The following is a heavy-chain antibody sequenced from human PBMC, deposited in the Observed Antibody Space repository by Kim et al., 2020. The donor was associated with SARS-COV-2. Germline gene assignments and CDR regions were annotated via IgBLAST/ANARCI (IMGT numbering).Heavy chain of an antibody. CDR1: GGTFSSYA. CDR2: IIPIFGTA. CDR3: ARDLYYYDSSDPGYYYYGMDV. V-gene: IGHV1-69*13. Sequence: SVKVSCKASGGTFSSYAISWVRQAPGQWLEWMGGIIPIFGTANYAQKFQGRVTITADESTSTAYMELSSLRSEDTAVYYCARDLYYYDSSDPGYYYYGMDVWGQGTTVTFSS. J-gene: IGHJ6*02. D-gene: IGHD3-22*01.